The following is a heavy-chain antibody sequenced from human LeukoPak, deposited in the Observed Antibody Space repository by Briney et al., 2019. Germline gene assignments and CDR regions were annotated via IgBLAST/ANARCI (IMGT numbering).Heavy chain of an antibody. D-gene: IGHD3-16*01. V-gene: IGHV3-74*01. CDR1: GFTFSSYW. CDR3: ARGRPWGSSASDYYYYMDV. J-gene: IGHJ6*03. Sequence: GGSLRLSCAASGFTFSSYWMHWVRQAPGKGLAWVSRIKSDGSSTSYADSVKGRFTISRDNAKNTLYLQMNSLRAEDTAVYYCARGRPWGSSASDYYYYMDVWGKGTTVTVSS. CDR2: IKSDGSST.